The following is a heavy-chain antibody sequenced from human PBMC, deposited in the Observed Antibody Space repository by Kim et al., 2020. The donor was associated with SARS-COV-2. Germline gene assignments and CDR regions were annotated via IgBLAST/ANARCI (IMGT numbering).Heavy chain of an antibody. D-gene: IGHD3-22*01. CDR2: ISGSGGSS. CDR3: VKEEYYDSHGYLPT. J-gene: IGHJ1*01. CDR1: GFTFSSYA. Sequence: GGSLRLSCAASGFTFSSYAMSWVRQAPGQGLEWVSTISGSGGSSYYVDSVKGRFTISRDISKNSLYLQMNSLRAEDTAVYYCVKEEYYDSHGYLPTGGQG. V-gene: IGHV3-23*01.